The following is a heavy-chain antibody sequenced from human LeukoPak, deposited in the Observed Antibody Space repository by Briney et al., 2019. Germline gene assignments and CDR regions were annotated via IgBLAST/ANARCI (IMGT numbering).Heavy chain of an antibody. Sequence: KPSETLSLTCAVSGYSISSGYYWGWIRQPPGKGLEWIGSIYHSGSTYYNPSLKSRVPISVDTSKNQFSLKLSSVTAADTAVYYCARDLTVVTPTTIIPAVPFDYWGQGTLVTVSS. CDR1: GYSISSGYY. V-gene: IGHV4-38-2*02. CDR2: IYHSGST. J-gene: IGHJ4*02. CDR3: ARDLTVVTPTTIIPAVPFDY. D-gene: IGHD4-23*01.